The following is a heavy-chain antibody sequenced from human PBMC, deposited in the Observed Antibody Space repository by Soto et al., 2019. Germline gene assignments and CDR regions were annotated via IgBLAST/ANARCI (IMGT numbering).Heavy chain of an antibody. CDR1: GNSVTSYA. CDR3: ARGAYDFWSGHQHFDS. Sequence: QVHLVQSGAEVKKPGASVKVSCKASGNSVTSYAVHWVRHAPGERLEWMGWINTGTGDTKSAQKFQGRVTITRDTSASTAYMELSRLTSEDTAIYYCARGAYDFWSGHQHFDSWGQGSLVTVSS. CDR2: INTGTGDT. V-gene: IGHV1-3*04. J-gene: IGHJ4*02. D-gene: IGHD3-3*01.